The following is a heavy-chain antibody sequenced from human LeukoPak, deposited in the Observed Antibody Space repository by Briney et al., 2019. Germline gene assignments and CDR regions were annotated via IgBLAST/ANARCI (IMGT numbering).Heavy chain of an antibody. Sequence: QPGGSLRLSCAASGFTFSSYGMHWVRQAPGKGLEWVAVISYDGSSKYYADSVKGRFTISRDNSKNTLYLQMNSLRAEDTAVYYCAKGGDGYNYYGPLDYWGQGTLVTVSS. CDR3: AKGGDGYNYYGPLDY. J-gene: IGHJ4*02. D-gene: IGHD5-24*01. V-gene: IGHV3-30*18. CDR2: ISYDGSSK. CDR1: GFTFSSYG.